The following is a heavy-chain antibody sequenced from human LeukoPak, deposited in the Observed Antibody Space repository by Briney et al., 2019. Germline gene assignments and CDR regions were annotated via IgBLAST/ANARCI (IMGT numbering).Heavy chain of an antibody. CDR1: GFTSSSYA. CDR2: ISYDGSNK. J-gene: IGHJ4*02. CDR3: ASPPEVPADFDY. Sequence: GGSLRLSCAASGFTSSSYAMHWVRQAPGKGLEWVAVISYDGSNKYYADSVKGRFTISRDNSKNTLYLQMNSLRAEDTAVYYCASPPEVPADFDYWGQGTLVTVSS. V-gene: IGHV3-30-3*01. D-gene: IGHD2-2*01.